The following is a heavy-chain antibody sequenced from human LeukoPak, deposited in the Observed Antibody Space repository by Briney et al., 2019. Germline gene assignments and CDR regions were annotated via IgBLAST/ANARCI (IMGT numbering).Heavy chain of an antibody. CDR3: ARAGIAAPTNYFDY. CDR2: INPNSGGT. CDR1: GYTFTSYG. J-gene: IGHJ4*02. Sequence: GASVKVSCKASGYTFTSYGISWVRQAPGQGLEWMGWINPNSGGTNYAQKFQGRVTMTRDTSISTAYMELSRLRSDDTAVYYCARAGIAAPTNYFDYWGQGTLVTVSS. D-gene: IGHD6-13*01. V-gene: IGHV1-2*02.